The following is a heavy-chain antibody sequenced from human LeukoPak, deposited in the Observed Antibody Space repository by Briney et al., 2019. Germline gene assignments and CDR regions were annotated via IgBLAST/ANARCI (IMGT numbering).Heavy chain of an antibody. J-gene: IGHJ4*02. D-gene: IGHD1-1*01. CDR1: GYFISSGYY. CDR2: VYQSGST. Sequence: SETLSLTCSVSGYFISSGYYWGWIRQSAGKGLEWIGSVYQSGSTYYNPSLKGRVTISVDTSKNHFSLRLKSVTAADTAVYYCARPSGGTPLKRFDYWDQGTQVTVSS. CDR3: ARPSGGTPLKRFDY. V-gene: IGHV4-38-2*02.